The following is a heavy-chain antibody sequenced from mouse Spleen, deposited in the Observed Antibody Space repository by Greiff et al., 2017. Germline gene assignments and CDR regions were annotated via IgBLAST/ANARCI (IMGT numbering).Heavy chain of an antibody. J-gene: IGHJ3*01. D-gene: IGHD3-1*01. V-gene: IGHV1-64*01. CDR2: IHPNSGST. Sequence: QVQLQQPGAELVKPGASVKLSCKASGYTFTSYWMHWVKQRPGQGLEWIGMIHPNSGSTNYNEKFKSKATLTVDKSSSTAYMQLSSLTSEDSAVYYCAREGSGYVEFAYWGQGTLVTVSA. CDR3: AREGSGYVEFAY. CDR1: GYTFTSYW.